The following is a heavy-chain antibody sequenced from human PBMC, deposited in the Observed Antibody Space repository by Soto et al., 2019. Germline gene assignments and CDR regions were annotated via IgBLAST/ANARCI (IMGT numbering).Heavy chain of an antibody. CDR1: GGTFGSYA. CDR3: ARSQGSSTSLEIYYYYYYGMDV. CDR2: IIPIPGTA. J-gene: IGHJ6*02. Sequence: QVQLVQSGAEVKKPGSSVKVSCKASGGTFGSYAISWVRQAPGQWREWMGGIIPIPGTANYAQKFQGRVTIAADESTSTAYMELSSLRSEDTAVYYCARSQGSSTSLEIYYYYYYGMDVWGQGTTVTVSS. D-gene: IGHD2-2*01. V-gene: IGHV1-69*01.